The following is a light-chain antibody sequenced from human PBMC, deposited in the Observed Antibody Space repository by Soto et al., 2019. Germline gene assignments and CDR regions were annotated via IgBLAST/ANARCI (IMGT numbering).Light chain of an antibody. CDR1: QNIHTN. J-gene: IGKJ5*01. CDR3: QQYYNWTRT. V-gene: IGKV3-15*01. CDR2: GAS. Sequence: EIVMTQSPATLSVSPGERATLSCRAAQNIHTNLAWYPQKPGQAPRLLFYGASTGDTGLPARFSCSGAGPACTRPINSLQAEDGSVDYCQQYYNWTRTFGQGTRLEIK.